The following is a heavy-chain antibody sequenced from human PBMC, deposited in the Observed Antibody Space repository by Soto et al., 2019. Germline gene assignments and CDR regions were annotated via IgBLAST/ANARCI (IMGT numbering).Heavy chain of an antibody. D-gene: IGHD3-10*01. V-gene: IGHV4-34*01. CDR2: INHSGST. CDR3: ARDAFYYGSGSYQSPFDY. Sequence: QVQLQQWGAGLLKPSETLSLTCAVYGGSFSGYYWCWIRQPPGKGLEWIGEINHSGSTNYNPSLTSRVTISVDTSKNQISLKLGSVTAADTAVYYCARDAFYYGSGSYQSPFDYWGQGTLVTVSS. CDR1: GGSFSGYY. J-gene: IGHJ4*02.